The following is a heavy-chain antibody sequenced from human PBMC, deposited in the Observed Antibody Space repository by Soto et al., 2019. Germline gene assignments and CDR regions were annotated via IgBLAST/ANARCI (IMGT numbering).Heavy chain of an antibody. J-gene: IGHJ6*03. D-gene: IGHD2-2*01. CDR3: ARGLRIKCSSTSCVGVYYYYYMDV. V-gene: IGHV1-8*01. CDR2: MNPNSGNT. Sequence: GASVKVSCKASGYTFTSYDINWVRQATGQGLEWMGWMNPNSGNTGYAQKFQGRVTMTRNTSISTAYMELSSLRSEDTAVYYCARGLRIKCSSTSCVGVYYYYYMDVWGKGTTVTVSS. CDR1: GYTFTSYD.